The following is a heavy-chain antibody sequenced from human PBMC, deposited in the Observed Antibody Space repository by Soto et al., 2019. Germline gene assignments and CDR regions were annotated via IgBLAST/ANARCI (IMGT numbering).Heavy chain of an antibody. Sequence: QVQLQESGPGLVKPSQTLSLTCRVTGGSISSGGYYWSWIRHLPGKGLEWIGYIYYSGTTYYNPSLESRLTISVDTSKNQFSLTLASMTTADTAVYYCARTRSGSDSYSYFDFWGRGTLVTVSS. V-gene: IGHV4-31*03. J-gene: IGHJ2*01. CDR1: GGSISSGGYY. D-gene: IGHD3-10*01. CDR2: IYYSGTT. CDR3: ARTRSGSDSYSYFDF.